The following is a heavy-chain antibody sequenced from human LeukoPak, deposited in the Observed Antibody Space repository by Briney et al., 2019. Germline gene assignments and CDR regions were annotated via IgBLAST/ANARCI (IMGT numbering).Heavy chain of an antibody. CDR2: IYTSGST. CDR1: GGSISSGSYY. D-gene: IGHD3-9*01. V-gene: IGHV4-61*02. J-gene: IGHJ4*02. CDR3: ARGGPDILTGYYKGRHDY. Sequence: PSQTLSLTCTVSGGSISSGSYYWSWIRQPAGKGLEWIGRIYTSGSTNYNPSLKSRVTISVDTSKNQFSLKLSSVTAADTAVYYCARGGPDILTGYYKGRHDYWGQGTLVTVSS.